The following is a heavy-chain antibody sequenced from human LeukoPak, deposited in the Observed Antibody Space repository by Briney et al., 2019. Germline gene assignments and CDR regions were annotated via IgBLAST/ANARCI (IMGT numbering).Heavy chain of an antibody. J-gene: IGHJ4*02. D-gene: IGHD3-9*01. V-gene: IGHV3-23*01. CDR2: ISGSGSST. Sequence: GGTLRLSCAASGFTFSSYGMSWVRQAPGKGREWVSAISGSGSSTYYADSVKGRFTISRDNSKNTLYLQMNSLRAEDTAVYYCARDIRGILTGYRFDYWGQGTLVTVSS. CDR3: ARDIRGILTGYRFDY. CDR1: GFTFSSYG.